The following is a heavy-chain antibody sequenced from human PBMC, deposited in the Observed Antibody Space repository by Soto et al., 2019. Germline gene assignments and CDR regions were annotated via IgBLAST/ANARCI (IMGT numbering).Heavy chain of an antibody. CDR1: GGSFSCYY. D-gene: IGHD2-2*01. J-gene: IGHJ6*02. V-gene: IGHV4-34*01. CDR2: INHSGST. CDR3: ARGTVVVPAAI. Sequence: ETLSLTCSVYGGSFSCYYWSWIRQPPGKGLEWIGEINHSGSTNYNPSLKSRVTISVDTSKNQFSLKLSSVTAADTAVYYCARGTVVVPAAIWGQGTTVTSP.